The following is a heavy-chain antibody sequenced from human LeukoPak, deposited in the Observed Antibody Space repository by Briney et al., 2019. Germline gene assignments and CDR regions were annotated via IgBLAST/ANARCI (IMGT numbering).Heavy chain of an antibody. CDR2: IKQDGSEK. CDR3: ARDGSMVRGVIDY. Sequence: GGSLRLSCAASGFTFSSYWMSWVRQAPGKGLEWVANIKQDGSEKYYVDSVKGRFTISRDNAKNSLYLQMNSLRAEDTAVYYCARDGSMVRGVIDYWGQGTLVTVSS. V-gene: IGHV3-7*01. J-gene: IGHJ4*02. CDR1: GFTFSSYW. D-gene: IGHD3-10*01.